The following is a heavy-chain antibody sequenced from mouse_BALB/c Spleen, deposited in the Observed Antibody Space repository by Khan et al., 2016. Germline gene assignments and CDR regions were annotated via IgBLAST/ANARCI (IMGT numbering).Heavy chain of an antibody. Sequence: QIQLVQSGPELKKPGETVKISCKASGYTFTNYGMNWVKQAPGKGLKWMGWINTYTGEPTYADDFKGRFAFSLETSASTAYLQINNLINEDTATYFCARQLAYAMDYWGQGTSVTVSS. V-gene: IGHV9-3-1*01. D-gene: IGHD3-1*01. CDR3: ARQLAYAMDY. J-gene: IGHJ4*01. CDR2: INTYTGEP. CDR1: GYTFTNYG.